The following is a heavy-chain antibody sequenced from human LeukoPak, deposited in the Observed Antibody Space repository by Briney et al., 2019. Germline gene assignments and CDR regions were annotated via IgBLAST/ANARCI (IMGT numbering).Heavy chain of an antibody. J-gene: IGHJ4*02. V-gene: IGHV3-33*01. D-gene: IGHD3-22*01. Sequence: PGRSLRLSCAASGFTFSTYGMHWVRQAPGKGLEWVSIIWYDGSDEYYADSVKGQFTISRDNSKNTLYLQMNSLRAEDTAVYYCARDGGYHSSGPFDYWGQGTLVTVSS. CDR3: ARDGGYHSSGPFDY. CDR1: GFTFSTYG. CDR2: IWYDGSDE.